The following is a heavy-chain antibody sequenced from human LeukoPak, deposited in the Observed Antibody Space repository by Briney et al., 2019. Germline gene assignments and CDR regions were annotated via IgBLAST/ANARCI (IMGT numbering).Heavy chain of an antibody. D-gene: IGHD3-10*01. J-gene: IGHJ4*02. CDR1: GFTFSTYA. CDR2: ITGNSDNT. Sequence: GGSLRLSCAASGFTFSTYAMSWVRQAPGKGLEWITSITGNSDNTYYANSVKGRFTISRDNSKNTLYLQMSSLRAAETAVYYCAKEKNKYGFNGLDYWGQGTLVTVSS. V-gene: IGHV3-23*01. CDR3: AKEKNKYGFNGLDY.